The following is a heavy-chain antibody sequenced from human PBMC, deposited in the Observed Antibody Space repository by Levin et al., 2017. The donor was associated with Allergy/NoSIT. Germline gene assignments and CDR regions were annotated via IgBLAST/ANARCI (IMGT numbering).Heavy chain of an antibody. CDR1: GFTFTTFA. D-gene: IGHD5/OR15-5a*01. CDR3: ARVSRAAYAFDSFDS. V-gene: IGHV3-23*01. CDR2: ITRIDRRSDGHP. J-gene: IGHJ3*02. Sequence: GGSLRLNGAASGFTFTTFAMTWVRQAPGKGLEGVSSITRIDRRSDGHPYYADSVKGRFTISKDRSKSTVYLQMNTLTAEDTAVYYCARVSRAAYAFDSFDSWGQGTMVSVAS.